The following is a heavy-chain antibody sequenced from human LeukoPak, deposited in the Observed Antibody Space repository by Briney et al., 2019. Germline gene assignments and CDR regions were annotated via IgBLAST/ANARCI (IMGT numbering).Heavy chain of an antibody. Sequence: GGSLRLSCAASGFTFSSYGMSWVRQAPGKGLEWVSAISGSGGSTYYADSVKGRFTISRDNSKNTLYLQMNSLRAEDTAVYYCAKVYDSSGYLDYWGQGTLVTVSS. CDR2: ISGSGGST. V-gene: IGHV3-23*01. CDR1: GFTFSSYG. J-gene: IGHJ4*02. CDR3: AKVYDSSGYLDY. D-gene: IGHD3-22*01.